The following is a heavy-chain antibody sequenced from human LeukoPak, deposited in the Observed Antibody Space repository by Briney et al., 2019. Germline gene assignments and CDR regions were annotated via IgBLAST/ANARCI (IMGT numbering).Heavy chain of an antibody. CDR1: GGTFSSYA. V-gene: IGHV1-69*04. CDR2: IIPILGIA. J-gene: IGHJ4*02. D-gene: IGHD3-10*01. Sequence: GASVKVSCKASGGTFSSYAISWVRQAPGQGLEWMGRIIPILGIANYAQKFRGRVTITADKSTSTAYMELSSLRSEDTAVYYCGLQYYGSGSHPINGWGQGTLVTVSS. CDR3: GLQYYGSGSHPING.